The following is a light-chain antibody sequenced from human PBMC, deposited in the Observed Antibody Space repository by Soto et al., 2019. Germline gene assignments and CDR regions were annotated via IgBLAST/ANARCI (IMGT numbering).Light chain of an antibody. CDR1: ESVSSNY. Sequence: EIVLTQSPGTLSSSPGERATLSCRASESVSSNYLAWYQQRPGQAPRLLIYAASIRARGIPDRFGGSGSGTDFILTVSRLEPDDFAVYYCQQYGSAAWTFGQGTKV. V-gene: IGKV3-20*01. J-gene: IGKJ1*01. CDR3: QQYGSAAWT. CDR2: AAS.